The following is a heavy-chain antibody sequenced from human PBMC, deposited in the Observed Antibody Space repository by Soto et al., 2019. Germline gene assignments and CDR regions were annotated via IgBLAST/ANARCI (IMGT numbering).Heavy chain of an antibody. CDR2: INAGNGNT. J-gene: IGHJ6*02. V-gene: IGHV1-3*01. CDR1: GYAFTSYA. D-gene: IGHD5-18*01. Sequence: ASVKVSGKASGYAFTSYAMHWVRQAPGQRLEWMGWINAGNGNTKYSQKFQGRVTITRDTSASTAYMELSSLRSEDTAVYYCARDRGYSYNYYYYGMDVWGQGTTVTVSS. CDR3: ARDRGYSYNYYYYGMDV.